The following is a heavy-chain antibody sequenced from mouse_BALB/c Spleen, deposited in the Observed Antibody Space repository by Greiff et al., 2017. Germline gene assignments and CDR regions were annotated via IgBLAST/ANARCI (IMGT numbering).Heavy chain of an antibody. CDR3: ARKGLPYYFDD. J-gene: IGHJ2*01. CDR1: GYTFTSYW. Sequence: VQLQQSGAELAKPGASVKMSCKASGYTFTSYWMHWVKQRPGQGLEWIGYINPSTGYTEYNQKFKDKATLTADKSSSTAYMQLSSLTSEDSAVYYCARKGLPYYFDDWGQGTTLTVSS. CDR2: INPSTGYT. V-gene: IGHV1-7*01.